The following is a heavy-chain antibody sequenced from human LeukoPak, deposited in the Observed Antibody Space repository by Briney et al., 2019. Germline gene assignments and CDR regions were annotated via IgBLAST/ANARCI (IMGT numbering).Heavy chain of an antibody. D-gene: IGHD3-22*01. V-gene: IGHV3-9*01. J-gene: IGHJ4*02. Sequence: GRSLRLSCAASGFTFDDYAMHWVRQAPGKGLEWVSGISWNSGSIGYADSVKGRFTISRDNAKNSLYLQMNSPRAEDTALYYCAKDTGYYYDSSGSLRLDYWGQGTLVTVSS. CDR3: AKDTGYYYDSSGSLRLDY. CDR2: ISWNSGSI. CDR1: GFTFDDYA.